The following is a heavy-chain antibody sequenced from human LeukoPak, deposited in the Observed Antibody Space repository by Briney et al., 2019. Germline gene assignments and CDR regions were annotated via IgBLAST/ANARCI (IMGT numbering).Heavy chain of an antibody. CDR3: ARGHLWLQN. J-gene: IGHJ4*02. Sequence: GGSLRLSCVASGLTFSNFWMTWVCQAPGEGLEWVASINQDGSEKYYVDSVKGRFIISRDNAKSSLYLQMDSLRAEETAVYHCARGHLWLQNWGQGTLDTVSS. D-gene: IGHD3-3*02. CDR2: INQDGSEK. V-gene: IGHV3-7*03. CDR1: GLTFSNFW.